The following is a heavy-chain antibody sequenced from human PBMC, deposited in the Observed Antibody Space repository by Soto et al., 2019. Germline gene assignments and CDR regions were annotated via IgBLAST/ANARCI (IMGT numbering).Heavy chain of an antibody. J-gene: IGHJ6*02. D-gene: IGHD5-12*01. Sequence: GGSLRLSCAASWFTVSSNYMSWVRQAPGKGLEWVSVIYSGGSTYYADSVKGRFTISRDNSKNTLYLQMNSLRAEDTAVYYCARDGLGDGMDVWGQGTTVTVSS. CDR1: WFTVSSNY. CDR2: IYSGGST. CDR3: ARDGLGDGMDV. V-gene: IGHV3-53*01.